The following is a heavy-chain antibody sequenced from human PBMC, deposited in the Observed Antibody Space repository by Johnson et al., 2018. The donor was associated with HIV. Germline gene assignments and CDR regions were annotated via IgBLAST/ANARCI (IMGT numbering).Heavy chain of an antibody. CDR2: ISSSGSLT. CDR3: AKDDNWGYVVGTFDI. CDR1: GFTFSTYS. J-gene: IGHJ3*02. D-gene: IGHD7-27*01. V-gene: IGHV3-48*01. Sequence: VQLLESGGGVVQPGGSLRLSCAASGFTFSTYSMNWVRQAPGKGLEWLSYISSSGSLTYYADSVKGRFTISRDHSKNTLYLQMNSLSAEDTAVYYCAKDDNWGYVVGTFDIWGQGTMVTVSS.